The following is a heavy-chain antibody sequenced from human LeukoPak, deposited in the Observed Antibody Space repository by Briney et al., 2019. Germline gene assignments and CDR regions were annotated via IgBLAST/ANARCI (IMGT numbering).Heavy chain of an antibody. CDR3: ARSGRGGAFDI. Sequence: GGSLRLSCAASGFTFSSYWMSWVRQAPGKGLEWVAKIKQDGSENYYVDSVKGRFTISRDNAKNSLYLQMNSLRAEDTAVYYCARSGRGGAFDIWGQGTMVTVSS. CDR2: IKQDGSEN. J-gene: IGHJ3*02. CDR1: GFTFSSYW. V-gene: IGHV3-7*01. D-gene: IGHD1-26*01.